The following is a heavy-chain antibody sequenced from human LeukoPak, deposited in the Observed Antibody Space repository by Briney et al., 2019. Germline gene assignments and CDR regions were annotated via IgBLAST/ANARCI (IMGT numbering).Heavy chain of an antibody. CDR1: GFTFSSYS. D-gene: IGHD2-15*01. Sequence: GGSLRLSCAGSGFTFSSYSMNWVRQAPGKGLEWVSYISSSSNNIHYADSVKGRFTISRDNAKNSLYLQMNSLRAEDTAVYYCARDYCSGGSCFRFDPWGQGTLVTVSS. J-gene: IGHJ5*02. CDR2: ISSSSNNI. V-gene: IGHV3-48*04. CDR3: ARDYCSGGSCFRFDP.